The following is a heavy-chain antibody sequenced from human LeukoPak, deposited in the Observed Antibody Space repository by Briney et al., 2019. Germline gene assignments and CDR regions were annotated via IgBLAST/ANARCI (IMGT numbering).Heavy chain of an antibody. CDR3: ARRTYFYDSSGYYFDY. CDR1: GGSISSGSYY. J-gene: IGHJ4*02. CDR2: IYTSGST. Sequence: SQTLSLTCTVSGGSISSGSYYWSWIRQPAGKGLEWIGRIYTSGSTNYNPSLKSRVTISVDTSKNQFSLKLSSVTAADTAVYYCARRTYFYDSSGYYFDYWGQGTLVTVSS. D-gene: IGHD3-22*01. V-gene: IGHV4-61*02.